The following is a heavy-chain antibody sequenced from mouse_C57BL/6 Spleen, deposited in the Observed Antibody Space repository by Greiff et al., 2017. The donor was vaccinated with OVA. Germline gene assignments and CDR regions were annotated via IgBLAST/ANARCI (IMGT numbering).Heavy chain of an antibody. CDR2: IYPGDGDP. D-gene: IGHD1-1*01. CDR1: GYAFSSSW. J-gene: IGHJ1*03. V-gene: IGHV1-82*01. CDR3: ARETTVVEGYFDV. Sequence: QVQLQQSGPELVKPGASVKISCKASGYAFSSSWMNWVKQRPGKGLEWIGRIYPGDGDPNYNGKFKGKATLTADKSSSTAYMQLSSLTSEDSAVYFCARETTVVEGYFDVWGTGTTVTVSS.